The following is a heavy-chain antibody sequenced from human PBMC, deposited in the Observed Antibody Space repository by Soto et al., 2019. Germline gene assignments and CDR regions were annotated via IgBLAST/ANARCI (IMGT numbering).Heavy chain of an antibody. Sequence: GGSLRLSCGASGFTFSSYGMHWVRQAPGKGLEWVAVIWYDGSNKYYADSVKGRFTISRDNSKNTLYLQMNSLRAEDTAVYYCARASAAISPYYGMDVWGQGTTVTVSS. CDR3: ARASAAISPYYGMDV. CDR2: IWYDGSNK. V-gene: IGHV3-33*01. CDR1: GFTFSSYG. D-gene: IGHD2-2*01. J-gene: IGHJ6*02.